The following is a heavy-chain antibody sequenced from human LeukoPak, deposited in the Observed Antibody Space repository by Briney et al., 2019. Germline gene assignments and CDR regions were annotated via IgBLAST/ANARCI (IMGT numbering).Heavy chain of an antibody. J-gene: IGHJ3*02. CDR2: IYYSGST. Sequence: KPSETLSLTCTVSGGSISSYYWSWIRQPPGKGLEWIGYIYYSGSTNYNPSLKSRVTISVDTSKNQFSLKLSSVTAADTAVYYCARRSPFRAGVAFDIWGQGTMVTVSS. V-gene: IGHV4-59*08. CDR1: GGSISSYY. CDR3: ARRSPFRAGVAFDI. D-gene: IGHD3-10*01.